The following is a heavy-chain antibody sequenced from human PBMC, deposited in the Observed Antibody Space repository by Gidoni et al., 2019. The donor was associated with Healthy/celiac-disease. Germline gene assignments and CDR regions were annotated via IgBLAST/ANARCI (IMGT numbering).Heavy chain of an antibody. J-gene: IGHJ4*02. Sequence: EVQLVESGGGLVKPGGSLRLSCAASGFTFSSYSMNWVRQAPGKGLEWVSSISSSSSYIYYADSVKGRFTISRDNAKNSLYLQMNSLRAEDTAVYYCARDRGDDMYYFDYWGQGTLVTVSS. CDR2: ISSSSSYI. CDR3: ARDRGDDMYYFDY. CDR1: GFTFSSYS. D-gene: IGHD3-10*01. V-gene: IGHV3-21*01.